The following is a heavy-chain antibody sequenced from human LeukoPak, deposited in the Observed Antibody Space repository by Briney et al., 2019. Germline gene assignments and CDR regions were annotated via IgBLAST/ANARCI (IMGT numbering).Heavy chain of an antibody. CDR3: ARPQLERRRYYYYYMDV. D-gene: IGHD1-1*01. CDR1: GGSFSGYY. V-gene: IGHV4-34*01. CDR2: INHSGST. Sequence: PSETLSLTCAVHGGSFSGYYWSWIRQPPGKGLEWIGEINHSGSTNYNPSLKSRVTISVDTSKNQFSLKLSSVTAADTAVYYCARPQLERRRYYYYYMDVWGKGTTVTISS. J-gene: IGHJ6*03.